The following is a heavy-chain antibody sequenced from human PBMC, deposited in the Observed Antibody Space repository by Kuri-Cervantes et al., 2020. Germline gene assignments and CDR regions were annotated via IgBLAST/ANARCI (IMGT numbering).Heavy chain of an antibody. J-gene: IGHJ4*02. Sequence: GGSLRLSCAASGFTFSSYGMHWVRQAPGKGLEWVAVIWYDGSNKYYADSVRGRFTISRDNAKNSLYLQMNSLRDEDTAVYYCARNNPQLMDGFWGQGTLVTVSS. D-gene: IGHD1-1*01. CDR3: ARNNPQLMDGF. CDR2: IWYDGSNK. CDR1: GFTFSSYG. V-gene: IGHV3-33*01.